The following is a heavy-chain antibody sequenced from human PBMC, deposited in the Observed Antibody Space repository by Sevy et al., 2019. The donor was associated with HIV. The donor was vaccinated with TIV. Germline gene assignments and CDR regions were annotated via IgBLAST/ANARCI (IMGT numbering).Heavy chain of an antibody. CDR2: ISSGSSYI. Sequence: GVLRLSCAASGFTFSNYFMNWVRQAPGKGLEWVSSISSGSSYIFYADSLKGRFTISRDNAKNSLYLHMNSLRAEDTAVYYCARGDYYGSLYYFDYWGPGTLVTVSS. J-gene: IGHJ4*02. CDR3: ARGDYYGSLYYFDY. CDR1: GFTFSNYF. V-gene: IGHV3-21*01. D-gene: IGHD3-10*01.